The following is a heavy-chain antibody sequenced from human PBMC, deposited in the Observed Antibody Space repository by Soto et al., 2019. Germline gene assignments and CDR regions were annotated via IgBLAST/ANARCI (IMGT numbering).Heavy chain of an antibody. Sequence: PSETLSLTCTVSGGSISSGDYYWSWIRQPPGKGLEWVGYIYYSGSTFYNPSLKNRVTISLDTSKIQFSLKLSSVTAADTALYLCAKVSTQHSWNDGLDSWGKGTLVTVSS. CDR2: IYYSGST. CDR3: AKVSTQHSWNDGLDS. CDR1: GGSISSGDYY. V-gene: IGHV4-30-4*01. D-gene: IGHD1-20*01. J-gene: IGHJ4*02.